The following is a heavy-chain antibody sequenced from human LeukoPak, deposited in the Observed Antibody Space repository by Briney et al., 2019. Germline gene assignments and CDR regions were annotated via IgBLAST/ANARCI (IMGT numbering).Heavy chain of an antibody. Sequence: TGGSLRLSCAASGFTFSSYSMNWVRQAPGKGLEWVSSISSSSSYIYYADSVKGRFTISRDNAKNSLYLQMNSLRAEDTAVYYCARDSTIFGVVIIGGFDYWGQGTLVTVSS. CDR1: GFTFSSYS. CDR2: ISSSSSYI. J-gene: IGHJ4*02. V-gene: IGHV3-21*01. CDR3: ARDSTIFGVVIIGGFDY. D-gene: IGHD3-3*01.